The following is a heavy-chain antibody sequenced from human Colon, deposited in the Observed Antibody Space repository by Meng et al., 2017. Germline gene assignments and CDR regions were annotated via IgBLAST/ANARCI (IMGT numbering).Heavy chain of an antibody. CDR1: GGSVSSPSYY. CDR3: ARGRGSYSSIDF. CDR2: VYYTGSA. D-gene: IGHD1-26*01. J-gene: IGHJ4*02. Sequence: QGHIQGSGPRLVRPSETPSLTCTLSGGSVSSPSYYWSWIRQTPGKGLEWIGYVYYTGSANYNPSLKSRVTISVDTSKNHFSLNLTSVTAADTAVYYCARGRGSYSSIDFWGQGTLVTVSS. V-gene: IGHV4-61*03.